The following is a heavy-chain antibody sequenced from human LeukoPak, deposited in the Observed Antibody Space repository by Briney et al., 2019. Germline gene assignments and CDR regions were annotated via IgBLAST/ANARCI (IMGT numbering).Heavy chain of an antibody. Sequence: ASVKVSCKASGYTFTAYYIHWVRQAPGQGPECMGWINPNSGATNYAQKFQGRVTMTRDTSISTAYMELSRLRSDDTAVYYCARGRDIVVVTAIDYWGQGTLVTVSS. CDR2: INPNSGAT. D-gene: IGHD2-21*02. CDR3: ARGRDIVVVTAIDY. CDR1: GYTFTAYY. J-gene: IGHJ4*02. V-gene: IGHV1-2*02.